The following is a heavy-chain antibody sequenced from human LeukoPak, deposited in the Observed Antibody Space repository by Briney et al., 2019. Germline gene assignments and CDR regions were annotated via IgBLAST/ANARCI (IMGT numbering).Heavy chain of an antibody. V-gene: IGHV3-23*01. D-gene: IGHD6-25*01. J-gene: IGHJ4*02. CDR2: ITSGDGTT. Sequence: GGSLRLSCAASGFTFSNYAMSWVRQAPGKALEWVSAITSGDGTTYYAGSVKGRFTISRDNSKNTLYLQMNSLRAEDTAVYYCARDPPRAAWVFDYWGQGTLVSVSS. CDR1: GFTFSNYA. CDR3: ARDPPRAAWVFDY.